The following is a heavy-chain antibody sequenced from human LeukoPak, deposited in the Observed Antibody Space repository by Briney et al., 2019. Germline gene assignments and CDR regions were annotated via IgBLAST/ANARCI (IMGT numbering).Heavy chain of an antibody. Sequence: GGSLRLSCAASGFSFSDYGMHWVRQAPGKGLQWVAVIWNDGSSRYYADSVKGRFTISRDNSKNTLYLQMNSLRADSTTVYYLAEPTRWSGGRVFIDYWGQGTLVTVSS. CDR1: GFSFSDYG. CDR2: IWNDGSSR. V-gene: IGHV3-33*01. D-gene: IGHD3-3*01. CDR3: AEPTRWSGGRVFIDY. J-gene: IGHJ4*02.